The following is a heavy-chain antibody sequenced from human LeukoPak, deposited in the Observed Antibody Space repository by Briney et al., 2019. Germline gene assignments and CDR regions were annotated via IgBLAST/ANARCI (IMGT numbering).Heavy chain of an antibody. J-gene: IGHJ3*02. V-gene: IGHV5-51*01. D-gene: IGHD1-26*01. CDR1: GYSFTSYW. CDR3: ASSRIVGATDAFDI. CDR2: IYPGDSDT. Sequence: GESRKISCNGSGYSFTSYWIAWVRQMPGEGLEWMGIIYPGDSDTKYSPSFQGQVTISADKSITTAYLQWSSLKASDTAMYYCASSRIVGATDAFDIWGQGTMVTVSS.